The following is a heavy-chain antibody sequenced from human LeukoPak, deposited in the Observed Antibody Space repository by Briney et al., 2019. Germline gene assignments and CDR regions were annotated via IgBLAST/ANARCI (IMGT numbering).Heavy chain of an antibody. CDR2: IYYSGTT. V-gene: IGHV4-59*11. D-gene: IGHD6-13*01. CDR3: ARGVHIAAAQYGY. CDR1: GGSIGTHS. J-gene: IGHJ4*02. Sequence: PSETLSLTCTVSGGSIGTHSWNWIRQPPGKGLEWIGYIYYSGTTNYNPSLKSRVTISVDTSKNQFSLKLSSVTAADTAVYYCARGVHIAAAQYGYWGQGTLVTVSS.